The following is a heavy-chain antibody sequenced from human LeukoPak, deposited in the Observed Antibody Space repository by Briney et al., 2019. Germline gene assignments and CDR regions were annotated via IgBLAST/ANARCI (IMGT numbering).Heavy chain of an antibody. D-gene: IGHD3-22*01. J-gene: IGHJ3*02. V-gene: IGHV3-21*01. CDR2: ISGSSSYI. CDR1: GFIFKNYV. Sequence: PGGSRRLSCAGSGFIFKNYVMTWVRQAPGKGLDWVSSISGSSSYIYYADSVKGRFTISRDNAKNSLYLQMNSLRAEDTAVYYCARAFDYYDSSGYYYDAFDIWGQGTMVTVSS. CDR3: ARAFDYYDSSGYYYDAFDI.